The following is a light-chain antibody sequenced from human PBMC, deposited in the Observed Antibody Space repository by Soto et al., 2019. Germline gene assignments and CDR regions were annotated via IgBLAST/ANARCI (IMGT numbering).Light chain of an antibody. CDR3: QQYYSYPPIT. CDR2: AAS. J-gene: IGKJ5*01. Sequence: AIRMTQSPSSLSASTGDRVTITCRASQGISSYLAWYQQKPGKAPKLLIYAASTLQSGVPSRFSGSGSGTDFTLTISCLQSEDFATYYCQQYYSYPPITFGQGTRLEI. V-gene: IGKV1-8*01. CDR1: QGISSY.